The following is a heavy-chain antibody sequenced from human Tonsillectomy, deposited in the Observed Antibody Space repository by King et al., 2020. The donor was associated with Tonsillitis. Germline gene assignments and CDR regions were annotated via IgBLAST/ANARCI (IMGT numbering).Heavy chain of an antibody. Sequence: EQLVQSGGGVVQPGGSLRLTCEASGFSFSSYFMHWVRQAPGKGLEWLTFIWFDGRSKYYADSVKGRFTVSRDNSRNTHSLEMNSLRPEDTAVYYCARGDYDTLSYGMDVWGHGTTVTVSS. D-gene: IGHD3-9*01. CDR1: GFSFSSYF. V-gene: IGHV3-30*02. CDR2: IWFDGRSK. J-gene: IGHJ6*02. CDR3: ARGDYDTLSYGMDV.